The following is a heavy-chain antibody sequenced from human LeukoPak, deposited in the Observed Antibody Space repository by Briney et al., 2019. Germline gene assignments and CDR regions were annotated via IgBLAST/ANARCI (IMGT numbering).Heavy chain of an antibody. D-gene: IGHD5-18*01. CDR3: ARDRNSYGVDY. J-gene: IGHJ4*02. Sequence: GGSLRLSCAASGFTFSSYSMNWVRQAPWKGLEWVSSISSSSSYIYYADSVKGRFTISRDNAKNSLYLQMNSLRAEDTAVYYCARDRNSYGVDYWGQGTLVTVSS. V-gene: IGHV3-21*01. CDR2: ISSSSSYI. CDR1: GFTFSSYS.